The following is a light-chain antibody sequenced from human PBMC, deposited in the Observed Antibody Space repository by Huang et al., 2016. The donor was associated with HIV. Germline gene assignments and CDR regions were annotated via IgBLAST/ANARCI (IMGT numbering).Light chain of an antibody. J-gene: IGKJ2*01. CDR2: WAS. Sequence: DIVMTQSPDSLAVSLGERATINCKSSQTVLYSSNNKNYLAWYQQKPGQPPKLLMYWASSRESGVPDRFSGSGSWTDFTLTISSLQAEDVAVYYCHQYYDTPYSFGQGTKLEIK. V-gene: IGKV4-1*01. CDR3: HQYYDTPYS. CDR1: QTVLYSSNNKNY.